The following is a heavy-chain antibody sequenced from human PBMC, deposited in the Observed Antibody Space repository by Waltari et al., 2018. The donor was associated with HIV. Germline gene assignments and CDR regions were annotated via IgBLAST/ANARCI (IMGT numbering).Heavy chain of an antibody. CDR3: ARDSSGYYYVGYGMDV. Sequence: QVQLVESGGGVVQPGRSLRLSCAASGFTFNTYAMYWVRQAPGKGHECVAVISYYGSNKYYADSVKGRFTISRDNSKNTLYLQMNSLRAEDTAVYYCARDSSGYYYVGYGMDVWGQGTTVTVSS. V-gene: IGHV3-30*01. J-gene: IGHJ6*02. D-gene: IGHD3-22*01. CDR2: ISYYGSNK. CDR1: GFTFNTYA.